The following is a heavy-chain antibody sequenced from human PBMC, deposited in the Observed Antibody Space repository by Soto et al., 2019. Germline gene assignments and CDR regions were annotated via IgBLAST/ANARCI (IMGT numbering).Heavy chain of an antibody. CDR3: AKDKSTGEYSYYRYMDV. Sequence: EVLLVESGGGLVQPDRPLRLSCAASGFNFENYAMHWVRQAPAKGLEWVSGISWNSGQLDYAGSVRGRFTISRDNGKNSLYLEMNSLRPDDTALYFCAKDKSTGEYSYYRYMDVWGRGTTVIVSS. CDR2: ISWNSGQL. J-gene: IGHJ6*03. V-gene: IGHV3-9*01. CDR1: GFNFENYA. D-gene: IGHD4-17*01.